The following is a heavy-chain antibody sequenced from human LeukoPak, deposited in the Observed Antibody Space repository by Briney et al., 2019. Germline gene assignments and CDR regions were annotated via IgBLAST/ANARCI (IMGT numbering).Heavy chain of an antibody. CDR2: IYSGGST. CDR1: GFTVSRYY. J-gene: IGHJ4*02. D-gene: IGHD6-13*01. V-gene: IGHV3-66*02. Sequence: GGSLRLSCAASGFTVSRYYMSWVRQAPGKGLEWVSVIYSGGSTYYADSVKGRFTISRDNSKNTLYLQMNSLRAEDTAVYYCARDPPLWAPSGSWIDYWGQGTLVTVSS. CDR3: ARDPPLWAPSGSWIDY.